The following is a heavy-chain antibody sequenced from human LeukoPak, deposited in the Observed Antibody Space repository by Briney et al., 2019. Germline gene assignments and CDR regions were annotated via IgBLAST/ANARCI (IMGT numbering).Heavy chain of an antibody. CDR1: GFTFSSSW. V-gene: IGHV3-23*01. Sequence: GGSLRLSCVASGFTFSSSWMSWVRQAPGKGLEWVSAISGSGGSTYYADSVKGRFTISRDNSKNTLYLQMSSLRAEDTAVYYCATDRGWRTSGYYLYYFEYWGQGTLVTFSS. D-gene: IGHD3-3*01. J-gene: IGHJ4*02. CDR2: ISGSGGST. CDR3: ATDRGWRTSGYYLYYFEY.